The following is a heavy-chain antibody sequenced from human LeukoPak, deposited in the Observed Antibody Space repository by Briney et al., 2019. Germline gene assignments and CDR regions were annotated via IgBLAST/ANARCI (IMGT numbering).Heavy chain of an antibody. CDR1: GFTLSSYA. CDR2: ISYDGSNK. J-gene: IGHJ4*02. Sequence: GGSLRLSCAASGFTLSSYAMHWVRQAPGKGLEGGAVISYDGSNKYYADSVKGRFTISRDNSKNTLYLQMNSLRAEDTAVYYCARDRYSSGYYLDYWGQGTLVTVSS. D-gene: IGHD3-22*01. V-gene: IGHV3-30-3*01. CDR3: ARDRYSSGYYLDY.